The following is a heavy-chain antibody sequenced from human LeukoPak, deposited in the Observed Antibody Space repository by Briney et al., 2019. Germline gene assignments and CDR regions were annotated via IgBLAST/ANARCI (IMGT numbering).Heavy chain of an antibody. J-gene: IGHJ4*02. V-gene: IGHV4-59*08. CDR2: IYYSGHT. Sequence: SETLSLTCTVSGGSVSGYYWRWIRQPPGKGLESIGYIYYSGHTKYNPSLKSRVTISVDTSENQISLKLSSVTAADTAVYYCARHLASGSDYWGQGTLVTVSS. CDR3: ARHLASGSDY. CDR1: GGSVSGYY. D-gene: IGHD3-22*01.